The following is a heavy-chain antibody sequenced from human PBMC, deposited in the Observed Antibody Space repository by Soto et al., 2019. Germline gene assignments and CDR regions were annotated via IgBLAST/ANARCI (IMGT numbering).Heavy chain of an antibody. CDR2: ISYDGSNK. CDR3: AKVSLELRSLGWFDP. Sequence: GSSLGLSCAASGFTFSSYGMHWVRQAPGKGLEWVAVISYDGSNKYYADSVKGLFTISRDNSKNTLYLQMNSLRAEDTAVYYCAKVSLELRSLGWFDPWGQGTLVTVSS. V-gene: IGHV3-30*18. D-gene: IGHD1-7*01. J-gene: IGHJ5*02. CDR1: GFTFSSYG.